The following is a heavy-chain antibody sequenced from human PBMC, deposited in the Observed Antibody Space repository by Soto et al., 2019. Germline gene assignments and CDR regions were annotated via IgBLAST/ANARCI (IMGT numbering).Heavy chain of an antibody. V-gene: IGHV4-30-4*01. CDR1: GVSISSGDYY. CDR2: IYYSGST. CDR3: ARDNILGILYGGMDV. J-gene: IGHJ6*02. D-gene: IGHD3-3*01. Sequence: SETLSLTCPVSGVSISSGDYYWSWLRQPPGKGLEWIGYIYYSGSTYYNPSLKSRVTISVDTSKSQFSLKLSSVTAADTAVYYCARDNILGILYGGMDVWGQGTTVTVS.